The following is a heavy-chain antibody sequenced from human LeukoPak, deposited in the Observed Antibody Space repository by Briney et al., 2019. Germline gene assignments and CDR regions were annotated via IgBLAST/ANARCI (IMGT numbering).Heavy chain of an antibody. CDR2: INQDGSET. CDR3: ARMGAGMHFFFLDL. D-gene: IGHD3-3*02. J-gene: IGHJ4*02. Sequence: GGSLRLSCAASGFTFSSYAMTWVRQAPGKGLEWVANINQDGSETFYVDSVKGRFTISRDNAKNSVFLQMNSLRAEDTALYYCARMGAGMHFFFLDLWGQGTLVTVSS. V-gene: IGHV3-7*01. CDR1: GFTFSSYA.